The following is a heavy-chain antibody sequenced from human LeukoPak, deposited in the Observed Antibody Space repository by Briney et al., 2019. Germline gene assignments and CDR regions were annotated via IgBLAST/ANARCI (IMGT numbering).Heavy chain of an antibody. CDR1: GFTFSSYS. J-gene: IGHJ4*02. CDR3: AKDLSPYASGSKTYDY. CDR2: ISSIGDRT. D-gene: IGHD3-10*01. V-gene: IGHV3-23*01. Sequence: GGSLRLSCAASGFTFSSYSMNWVRQAPGKGLEGVSSISSIGDRTYYADSVKGRFTISRDKSNHTLYLQMNSLRAEDTAVYYCAKDLSPYASGSKTYDYWGQGTLVTVSS.